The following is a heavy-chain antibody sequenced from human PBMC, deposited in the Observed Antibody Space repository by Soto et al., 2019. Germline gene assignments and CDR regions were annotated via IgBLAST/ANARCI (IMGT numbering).Heavy chain of an antibody. D-gene: IGHD2-21*01. V-gene: IGHV1-69*02. CDR1: GGTFTNST. Sequence: QVQLVQSGAEMKRPGSSVKVSCETSGGTFTNSTFSWVRQAPGQGLEWMGWIIPVLNIANYAQKFQGRVNSTADKSTSTAYLELSSLRSEDTAIYFCARAPTASAPFLFWGQGTLVTGSS. J-gene: IGHJ4*02. CDR2: IIPVLNIA. CDR3: ARAPTASAPFLF.